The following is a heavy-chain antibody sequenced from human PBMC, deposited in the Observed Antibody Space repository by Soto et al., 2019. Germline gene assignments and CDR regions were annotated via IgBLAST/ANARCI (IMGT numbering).Heavy chain of an antibody. D-gene: IGHD3-22*01. V-gene: IGHV1-18*04. CDR1: GYTFTSYG. CDR3: ARHRXNYYDNTVYYYFDY. CDR2: ISGHNGNT. Sequence: ASVKVSCKASGYTFTSYGISWVRQAPGQGPEWMGWISGHNGNTNHPQSLQGRVTMTTDTSRNTAYMELRSLRSDDTAVYYCARHRXNYYDNTVYYYFDYWGQGTLVTVSS. J-gene: IGHJ4*02.